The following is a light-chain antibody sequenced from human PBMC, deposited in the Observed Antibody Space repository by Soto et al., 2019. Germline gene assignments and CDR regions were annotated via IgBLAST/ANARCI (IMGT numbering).Light chain of an antibody. Sequence: QSVLTQPASVSGSPGQSITISCTGTSSDVGAYNYVSWYRQYPGKAPKYIIYDVTNRPSGVSYRFSGSKSGNTASLTISGLQAEDEADYYCSSYTTSSTLYVFGTGTKVTVL. CDR3: SSYTTSSTLYV. J-gene: IGLJ1*01. CDR2: DVT. V-gene: IGLV2-14*03. CDR1: SSDVGAYNY.